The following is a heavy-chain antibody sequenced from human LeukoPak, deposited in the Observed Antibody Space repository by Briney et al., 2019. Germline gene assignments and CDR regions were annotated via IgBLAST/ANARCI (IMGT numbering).Heavy chain of an antibody. CDR2: ISYDGSNK. D-gene: IGHD6-19*01. CDR1: GFTFSSYA. J-gene: IGHJ6*02. Sequence: PGGSLRLSCAASGFTFSSYAMHWVRQAPGKGLEWVAVISYDGSNKYYADSVKGRFTISRDNSKNTLYLQMNSLRAEDTAVYYCARKKGIAVADHYYYGMDVWGQGTTVTVSS. CDR3: ARKKGIAVADHYYYGMDV. V-gene: IGHV3-30-3*01.